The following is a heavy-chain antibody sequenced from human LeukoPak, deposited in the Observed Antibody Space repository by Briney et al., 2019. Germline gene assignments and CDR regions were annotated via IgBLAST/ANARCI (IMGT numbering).Heavy chain of an antibody. Sequence: GGSLRLSCAASGFTFSSYWMHWVRQAPGKGLVWVPRINSDGSSPSYADSVKGRFTISRDNAKNTLYLQMNSLRAEDTAVYYCASWAGYCSSTSCQFDYWGQGTLVTVSS. V-gene: IGHV3-74*01. CDR1: GFTFSSYW. D-gene: IGHD2-2*01. CDR2: INSDGSSP. CDR3: ASWAGYCSSTSCQFDY. J-gene: IGHJ4*02.